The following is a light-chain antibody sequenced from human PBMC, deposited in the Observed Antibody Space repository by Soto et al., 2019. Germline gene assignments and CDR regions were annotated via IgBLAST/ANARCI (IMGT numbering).Light chain of an antibody. Sequence: QSVLTQPASVSGSPGQSITISCTGTSSDVGGYNHVSWYQQHPGKAPKLMIYDVSNRPSGVSNRFFGSKSDNTASLTISGLQADDEANYYCTSYASSSTYVFGPGTKV. J-gene: IGLJ1*01. CDR2: DVS. CDR3: TSYASSSTYV. CDR1: SSDVGGYNH. V-gene: IGLV2-14*03.